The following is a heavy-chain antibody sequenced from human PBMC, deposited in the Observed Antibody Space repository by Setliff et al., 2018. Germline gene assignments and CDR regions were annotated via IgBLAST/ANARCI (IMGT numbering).Heavy chain of an antibody. J-gene: IGHJ4*02. D-gene: IGHD2-15*01. CDR2: ISFSSSSI. V-gene: IGHV3-21*01. CDR3: ARTCSGSGCYAGLES. Sequence: GGSLRLSCAASGFTFSIYSMHWVRQAPGKGLEWVSSISFSSSSISYASSVKGRFTISRDNSKNTLYLQMNSLRPEDRAVYYCARTCSGSGCYAGLESWGQGTPVTVS. CDR1: GFTFSIYS.